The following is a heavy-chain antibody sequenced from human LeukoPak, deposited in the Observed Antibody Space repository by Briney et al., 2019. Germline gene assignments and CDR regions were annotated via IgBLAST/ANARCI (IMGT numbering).Heavy chain of an antibody. D-gene: IGHD5-18*01. CDR1: GYTFTSYG. V-gene: IGHV1-18*01. CDR2: ISAYNGNT. J-gene: IGHJ4*02. Sequence: ASVKVSCKASGYTFTSYGISWVRQAPGQGLEWMGWISAYNGNTNYAQKLQGRVTMTTDTSTSTVYMELSSLRSEDTAVYYCARESTAMSPIYYFDYWGQGTLVTVSS. CDR3: ARESTAMSPIYYFDY.